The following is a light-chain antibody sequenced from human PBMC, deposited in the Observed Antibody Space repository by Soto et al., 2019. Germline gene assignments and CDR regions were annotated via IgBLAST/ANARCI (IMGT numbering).Light chain of an antibody. V-gene: IGLV8-61*01. CDR1: SGSVSISYY. J-gene: IGLJ3*02. CDR2: NTN. CDR3: VLFMGSGVWV. Sequence: QAVVTQEPSFSVSPGGTITLTCGLSSGSVSISYYPSWYQQTPGQAPRTLIYNTNTRSSGVPDRFSGSILGNKAALTITGAHADDESDYYCVLFMGSGVWVFGGGTKLTVL.